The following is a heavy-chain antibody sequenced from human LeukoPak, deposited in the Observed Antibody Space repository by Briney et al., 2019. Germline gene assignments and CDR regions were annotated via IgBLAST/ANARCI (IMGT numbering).Heavy chain of an antibody. Sequence: GGSLRLSCVASGFTFINYDMHWVRQATGKGLEWVSSIGPTGESYYPGSVKGRLTISRENARNSLHLQMNSLKVEDTAVYYCVRAGYSSGWYRFVYWGQGILVTVSS. J-gene: IGHJ4*02. CDR3: VRAGYSSGWYRFVY. CDR2: IGPTGES. D-gene: IGHD6-19*01. V-gene: IGHV3-13*01. CDR1: GFTFINYD.